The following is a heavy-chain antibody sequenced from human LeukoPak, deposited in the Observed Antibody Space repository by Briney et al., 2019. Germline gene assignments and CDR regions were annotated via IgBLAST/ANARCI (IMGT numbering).Heavy chain of an antibody. CDR3: ARGFSYYYDSSGWPPFDY. J-gene: IGHJ4*02. D-gene: IGHD3-22*01. CDR2: IYYSGST. V-gene: IGHV4-31*03. CDR1: GGSISIGGYY. Sequence: SETLSLTCTVSGGSISIGGYYWSWIRQHPGKGLEWIGYIYYSGSTYYNPSLKSRVTISVDTSKNQFSLKLSSVTAADTAVYYCARGFSYYYDSSGWPPFDYWGQGTLVTVSS.